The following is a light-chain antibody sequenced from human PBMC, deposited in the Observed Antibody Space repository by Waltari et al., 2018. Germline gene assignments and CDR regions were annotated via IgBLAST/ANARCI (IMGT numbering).Light chain of an antibody. J-gene: IGKJ4*01. Sequence: DIQMTQSPSSLAASVGDRVTITCQASQDITIYLNWYQQKPWKAPKLLIYDKSKFEKGVPSRFSGSGSGTHFTFTISSLQPEDIATYYCQVSFHFPLTFGGGTKLEIK. V-gene: IGKV1-33*01. CDR3: QVSFHFPLT. CDR1: QDITIY. CDR2: DKS.